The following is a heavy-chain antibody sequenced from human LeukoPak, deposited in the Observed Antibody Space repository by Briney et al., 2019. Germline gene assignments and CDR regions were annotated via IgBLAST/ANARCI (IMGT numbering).Heavy chain of an antibody. D-gene: IGHD1-7*01. CDR3: ARGLTGTTPGAFDI. CDR1: GGTFSSYA. J-gene: IGHJ3*02. CDR2: IIPIFGTA. Sequence: GASVKVSCKASGGTFSSYAISWARQAPGQGLEWMGRIIPIFGTANYAQKFQGRVTITTDESTSTAYMELSSLRSEDTAVYYCARGLTGTTPGAFDIWGQGTMVTVSS. V-gene: IGHV1-69*05.